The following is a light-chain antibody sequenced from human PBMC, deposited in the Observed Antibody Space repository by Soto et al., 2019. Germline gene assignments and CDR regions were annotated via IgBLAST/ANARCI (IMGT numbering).Light chain of an antibody. CDR1: SSNIGSNY. J-gene: IGLJ7*01. CDR3: AAWGDSLSAPAV. Sequence: QSVLTQPPSASGTPGQRVTISCSGSSSNIGSNYVYWYQQLPGTAPKLLIYRNNQRPSGVPDRFSGSKSGTSASLAISGLRSEDEADYYCAAWGDSLSAPAVFGGGTQLTVL. CDR2: RNN. V-gene: IGLV1-47*01.